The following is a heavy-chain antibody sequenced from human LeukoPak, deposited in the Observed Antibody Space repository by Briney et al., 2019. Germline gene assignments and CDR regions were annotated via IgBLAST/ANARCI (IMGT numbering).Heavy chain of an antibody. D-gene: IGHD3-10*01. J-gene: IGHJ5*02. CDR2: TYVSGST. V-gene: IGHV4-39*01. CDR1: GGSISSSSYY. Sequence: SETVSPTCTVSGGSISSSSYYWGWIRQPPGKGLEWIGSTYVSGSTYNNQSQWPDITISVDTSKNQLSLKLSSVTAADTAVYYCARHEGVGGSWFDPWGQGTEVSVSS. CDR3: ARHEGVGGSWFDP.